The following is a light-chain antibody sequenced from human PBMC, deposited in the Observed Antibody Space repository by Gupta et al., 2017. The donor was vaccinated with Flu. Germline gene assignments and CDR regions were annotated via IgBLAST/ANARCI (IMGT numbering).Light chain of an antibody. CDR2: MAS. Sequence: SPSTLAASVGDTVTITCRASQSISVWLAWYQQKPGKAPKLLIYMASTLEGGVPSRFSGSGSGTEFTLTISSLQPDDFATYYCQHYHSYWTFGQGTKVEIK. J-gene: IGKJ1*01. V-gene: IGKV1-5*03. CDR3: QHYHSYWT. CDR1: QSISVW.